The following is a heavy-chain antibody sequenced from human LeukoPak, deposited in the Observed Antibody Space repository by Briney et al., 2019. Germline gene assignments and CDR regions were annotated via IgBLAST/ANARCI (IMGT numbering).Heavy chain of an antibody. CDR3: ARDVQLERPSYNWFDP. V-gene: IGHV3-21*01. J-gene: IGHJ5*02. D-gene: IGHD1-1*01. CDR2: ISSSSSYI. Sequence: PGGSLRLSCAASGFTFSSYSMNWVRQAPGKGLEWVSSISSSSSYIYYADSVKGRFTISRDNAKNSLYLQMNSLRAEDTAVYYCARDVQLERPSYNWFDPWGQGTLVTVSS. CDR1: GFTFSSYS.